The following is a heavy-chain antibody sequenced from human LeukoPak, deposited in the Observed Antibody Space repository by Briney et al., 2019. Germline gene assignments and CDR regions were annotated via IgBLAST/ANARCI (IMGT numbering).Heavy chain of an antibody. CDR2: IYYGGST. J-gene: IGHJ4*02. Sequence: WETLSLTCTVSGGSLSSYYWSWIRQPPGKGLEWIGYIYYGGSTNYNPSLKSRVTISVDTSENQFSLKLSSVTAADTAVYYCARHTGEYSFGYRYFEYWGQGTVVFVSS. D-gene: IGHD5-18*01. V-gene: IGHV4-59*08. CDR1: GGSLSSYY. CDR3: ARHTGEYSFGYRYFEY.